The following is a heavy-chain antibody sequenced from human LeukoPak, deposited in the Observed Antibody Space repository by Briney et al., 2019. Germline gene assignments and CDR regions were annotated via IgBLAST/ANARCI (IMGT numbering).Heavy chain of an antibody. CDR3: ARGPLSDDCSSTSYYGRWGDDY. Sequence: PSETLSLTCAVYGGSFSGYYWSWIRQPPGKGLEWIGEINHSGSTNYNPSLKSRVTISVDTSKNQFSLKLSSVTAADTAVYYCARGPLSDDCSSTSYYGRWGDDYWGQGTLVTVSS. J-gene: IGHJ4*02. CDR1: GGSFSGYY. V-gene: IGHV4-34*01. D-gene: IGHD2-2*01. CDR2: INHSGST.